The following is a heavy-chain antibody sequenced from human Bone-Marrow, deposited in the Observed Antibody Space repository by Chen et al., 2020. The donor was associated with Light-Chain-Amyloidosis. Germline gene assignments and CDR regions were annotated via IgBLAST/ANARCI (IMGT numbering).Heavy chain of an antibody. Sequence: EVQLVESGGGLVQPGGSLRLSCAASGFTFSSYDMNWVRQAPGKGLEWVSYISSSGSTIYYADSVKGRFTISRDNAKNSLYLQMNSLRAEDTAVYYCARVGFYNWNVHNAFDIWGQGTMVTVSS. V-gene: IGHV3-48*03. D-gene: IGHD1-1*01. J-gene: IGHJ3*02. CDR1: GFTFSSYD. CDR2: ISSSGSTI. CDR3: ARVGFYNWNVHNAFDI.